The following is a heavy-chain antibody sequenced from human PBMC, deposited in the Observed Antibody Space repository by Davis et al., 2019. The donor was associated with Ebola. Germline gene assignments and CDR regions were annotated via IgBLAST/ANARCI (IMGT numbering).Heavy chain of an antibody. CDR1: GFTFSKYW. J-gene: IGHJ4*02. Sequence: PGGSLRLSCAASGFTFSKYWMHWVRQAPGKGLEWVAVIWYDGSNKYYADSVKGRFTISRDNSKNTLYLQMNSLRAEDTAVYYCARELYSTFDYWGQGTLVTVSS. D-gene: IGHD4-11*01. V-gene: IGHV3-33*08. CDR2: IWYDGSNK. CDR3: ARELYSTFDY.